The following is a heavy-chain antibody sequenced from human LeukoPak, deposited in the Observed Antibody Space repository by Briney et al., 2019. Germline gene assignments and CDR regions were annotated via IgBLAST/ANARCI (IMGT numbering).Heavy chain of an antibody. CDR2: IYSGGST. V-gene: IGHV3-53*05. Sequence: GGSLRLSCAASGFTVSSNYMSWVRQAPGKGLEWVSVIYSGGSTYYADSVKGRFTISRDNSKNTLYLQMDSLRSEDTAVYYCARDFFPIVDSTWYEIGYWGQGTLVTVSS. CDR3: ARDFFPIVDSTWYEIGY. D-gene: IGHD6-13*01. CDR1: GFTVSSNY. J-gene: IGHJ4*02.